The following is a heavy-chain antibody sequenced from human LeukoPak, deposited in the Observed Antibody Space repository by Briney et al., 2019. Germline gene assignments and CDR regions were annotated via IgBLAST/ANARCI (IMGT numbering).Heavy chain of an antibody. CDR2: IKQDGSEK. Sequence: PGGSLRLSCAASGFTFSSYWMSWVRQAPGKGLEWVANIKQDGSEKYYVDSVKGRFTISRDNAKNSLYLQMNSLRAEDTAVYYCARDRTDYDILTGYLYYYYYYYMDVWGKGTTVTISS. CDR3: ARDRTDYDILTGYLYYYYYYYMDV. V-gene: IGHV3-7*01. J-gene: IGHJ6*03. CDR1: GFTFSSYW. D-gene: IGHD3-9*01.